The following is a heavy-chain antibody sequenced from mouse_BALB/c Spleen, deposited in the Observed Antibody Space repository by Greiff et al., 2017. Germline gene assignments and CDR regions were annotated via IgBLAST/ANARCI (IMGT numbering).Heavy chain of an antibody. CDR1: GYTFTSYW. D-gene: IGHD1-1*01. V-gene: IGHV1S22*01. J-gene: IGHJ3*01. CDR3: TTYYGSSPFAY. Sequence: LQQPGSELVRPGASVKLSCKASGYTFTSYWMHWVKQRHGQGLEWIGNIYPGSGSTNYDEKFKSKGTLTVDTSSSTAYMHLSSLTSEDSAVYYCTTYYGSSPFAYWGQGTLVTVSA. CDR2: IYPGSGST.